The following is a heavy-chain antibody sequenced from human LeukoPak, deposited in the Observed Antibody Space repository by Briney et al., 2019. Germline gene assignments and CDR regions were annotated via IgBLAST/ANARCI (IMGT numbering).Heavy chain of an antibody. CDR1: GFTFNTYG. Sequence: GGSLRLSCEASGFTFNTYGMNWARQAPGQGLEWVSSISGSSKSIDYADSLKGRFAISRDNARNSLFLQMNSLRVEDTGVYYCVREGSGSTHYMDVWGKGTTVTVSS. J-gene: IGHJ6*03. V-gene: IGHV3-21*06. D-gene: IGHD3-10*01. CDR3: VREGSGSTHYMDV. CDR2: ISGSSKSI.